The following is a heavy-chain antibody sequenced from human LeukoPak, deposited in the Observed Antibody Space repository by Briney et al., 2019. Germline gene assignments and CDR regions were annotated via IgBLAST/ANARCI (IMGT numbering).Heavy chain of an antibody. V-gene: IGHV3-15*01. J-gene: IGHJ4*02. D-gene: IGHD5-18*01. CDR2: SKTDGGTT. Sequence: SKTDGGTTDYAAPVKGRFTISRDDSKNTLYLQMNSLKTEDTAMYYCTTDPGYSYGTRTDYWGQGTLVTVSS. CDR3: TTDPGYSYGTRTDY.